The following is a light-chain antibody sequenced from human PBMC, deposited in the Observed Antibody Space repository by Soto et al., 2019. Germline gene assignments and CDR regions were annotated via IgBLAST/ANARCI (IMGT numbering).Light chain of an antibody. CDR2: TTN. CDR1: SSNIGTSS. J-gene: IGLJ1*01. Sequence: QSVLTQPHSASGTPGQRVTISCSGSSSNIGTSSVHWFQQLPGTAPKLLISTTNQRPSGVPERFSGSKSGTSASLAIIGLQSEDEADYYCAAWDDSLNGHVFGTGTKVTV. CDR3: AAWDDSLNGHV. V-gene: IGLV1-44*01.